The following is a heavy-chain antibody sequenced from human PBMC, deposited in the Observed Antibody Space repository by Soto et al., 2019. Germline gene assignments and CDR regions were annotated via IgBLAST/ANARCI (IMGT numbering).Heavy chain of an antibody. J-gene: IGHJ1*01. CDR2: ISYDGSNK. V-gene: IGHV3-30*18. CDR3: AKDIFVSVEYFQH. CDR1: GFTFSNYD. Sequence: QVQLVESGGGVVQPGRSLRLSCAACGFTFSNYDMHWVRQAPGKGLEWVAVISYDGSNKYYADSVKGRFIISRDNSKNMVYLEMHSLRAEDTAVYYCAKDIFVSVEYFQHWGQGTLVTVSS.